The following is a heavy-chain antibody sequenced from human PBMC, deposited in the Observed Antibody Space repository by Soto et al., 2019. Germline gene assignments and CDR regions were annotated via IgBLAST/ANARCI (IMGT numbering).Heavy chain of an antibody. CDR2: IGANGRST. CDR3: AKVYHPKVYFDY. Sequence: EVQLLESGGGLIQPGGSLTLSCTASGFTFSGYAMSWVRQAPGKGLEWVSAIGANGRSTYYADSVKGRFVISRDNSRNTVSLQMSSLRAEDTATYYCAKVYHPKVYFDYWGQGTLVTVSS. J-gene: IGHJ4*02. V-gene: IGHV3-23*01. CDR1: GFTFSGYA.